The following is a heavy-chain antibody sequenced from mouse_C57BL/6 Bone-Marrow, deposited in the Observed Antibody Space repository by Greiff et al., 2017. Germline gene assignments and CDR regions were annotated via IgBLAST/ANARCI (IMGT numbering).Heavy chain of an antibody. CDR2: ISYDGSN. J-gene: IGHJ4*01. V-gene: IGHV3-6*01. Sequence: DVQLQESGPGLVKPSQSLSLTCSVTGYSITSGYYWNWIRQFPGNKLEWMGYISYDGSNNYNPSLKNRISITRDTSKNQFFLKLNSVTTEDTATYYCARDPYYYGSSCYYAMDYWGQGTSVTVSS. CDR1: GYSITSGYY. D-gene: IGHD1-1*01. CDR3: ARDPYYYGSSCYYAMDY.